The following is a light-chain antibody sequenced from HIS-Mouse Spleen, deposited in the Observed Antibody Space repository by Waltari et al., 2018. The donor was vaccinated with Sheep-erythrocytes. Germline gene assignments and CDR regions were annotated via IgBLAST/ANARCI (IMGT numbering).Light chain of an antibody. CDR2: AAS. CDR3: QQLNSYPHT. Sequence: DTQLTQSPSFLSASVEDIVTITCRASQGISSYLAWYQQKPGKASRLLIYAASTLQSGVPSRFSGSASGTEFTLTISSLQPEDFATYYCQQLNSYPHTFGQGTKLEIK. V-gene: IGKV1-9*01. J-gene: IGKJ2*01. CDR1: QGISSY.